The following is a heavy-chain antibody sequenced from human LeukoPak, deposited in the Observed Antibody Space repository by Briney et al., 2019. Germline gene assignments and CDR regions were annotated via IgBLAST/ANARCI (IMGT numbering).Heavy chain of an antibody. CDR3: ARGRLSTSGWYKGDY. CDR2: MNPKSANT. D-gene: IGHD6-19*01. J-gene: IGHJ4*02. V-gene: IGHV1-8*01. Sequence: ASVTVSCKATGYTFTSYDINWARQATGQGLEWMGWMNPKSANTGYAQKFQGRVTMTRNTSINTAYMELSSLTSEDTAVYYCARGRLSTSGWYKGDYWGQGTLVTVSS. CDR1: GYTFTSYD.